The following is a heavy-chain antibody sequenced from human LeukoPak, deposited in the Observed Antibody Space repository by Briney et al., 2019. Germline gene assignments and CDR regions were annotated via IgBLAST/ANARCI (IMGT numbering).Heavy chain of an antibody. V-gene: IGHV3-20*04. CDR2: IDWNGDIT. D-gene: IGHD3-22*01. Sequence: GGSLRLSCAASGFNFADHGMSWVRQAPGKGLEWVFGIDWNGDITGFADSVKGRFTISRDNAKSSLYLQMNSLRAEDTALYYCARTFTKYYYDSSGILNYWGQGTLVTVSS. J-gene: IGHJ4*02. CDR1: GFNFADHG. CDR3: ARTFTKYYYDSSGILNY.